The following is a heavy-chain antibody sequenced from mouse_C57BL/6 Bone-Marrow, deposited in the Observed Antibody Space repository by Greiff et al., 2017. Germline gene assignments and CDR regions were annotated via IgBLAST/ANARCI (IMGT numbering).Heavy chain of an antibody. Sequence: QVQLQQSGAELVKLGASVKLSCKASGSTFTSYWLQWVKQRPGQGLEWIGEIDPSDSYTNYNQKFKGKATLTVDTSSSTAYMQLSSLTSEDSAVYYCARFGLGSDYWGQGTTLTVSS. D-gene: IGHD3-3*01. CDR1: GSTFTSYW. J-gene: IGHJ2*01. CDR2: IDPSDSYT. CDR3: ARFGLGSDY. V-gene: IGHV1-50*01.